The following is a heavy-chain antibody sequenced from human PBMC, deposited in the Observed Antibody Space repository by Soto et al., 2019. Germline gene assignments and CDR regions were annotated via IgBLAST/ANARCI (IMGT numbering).Heavy chain of an antibody. Sequence: QVQLVQSGAAVKKPGSSVKVSCKASGSTFSSYAISWVRQAPGQGLEWMGGIIPISGTANYAQKFQGRVTITADESTSTAYMELSSLRSEDTAVYYCARSQGSSTSLEIYYYYYYGMGVWGQGTTVTVSS. J-gene: IGHJ6*02. D-gene: IGHD2-2*01. CDR3: ARSQGSSTSLEIYYYYYYGMGV. CDR1: GSTFSSYA. CDR2: IIPISGTA. V-gene: IGHV1-69*01.